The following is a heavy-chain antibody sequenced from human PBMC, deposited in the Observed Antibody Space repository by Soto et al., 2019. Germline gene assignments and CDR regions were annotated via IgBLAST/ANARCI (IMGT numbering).Heavy chain of an antibody. Sequence: GASVKVSCKASGYTFTSYGISWVRQAPGQGLEWMGWISAYNGNTNYAQKLQGRVTMTTDTSTSTAYMELRSLRSDDTAVCYCARKPRSGYSYGLSPYDMDVWGKGTTVTVSS. CDR2: ISAYNGNT. CDR3: ARKPRSGYSYGLSPYDMDV. D-gene: IGHD5-18*01. J-gene: IGHJ6*03. CDR1: GYTFTSYG. V-gene: IGHV1-18*01.